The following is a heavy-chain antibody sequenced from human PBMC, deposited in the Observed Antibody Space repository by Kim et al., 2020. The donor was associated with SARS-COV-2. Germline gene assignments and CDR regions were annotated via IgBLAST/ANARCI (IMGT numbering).Heavy chain of an antibody. D-gene: IGHD3-10*01. CDR1: GFNFSSYS. CDR3: AKEGDSGSYITH. J-gene: IGHJ4*02. V-gene: IGHV3-48*02. CDR2: IRHGGSAL. Sequence: GGSLRLSCAASGFNFSSYSLSWVRQAPGKGLDWSSYIRHGGSALFYAGSVRGRFTVSRDDAKSELYLQMDSLRDDDTAVYYCAKEGDSGSYITHWGQGT.